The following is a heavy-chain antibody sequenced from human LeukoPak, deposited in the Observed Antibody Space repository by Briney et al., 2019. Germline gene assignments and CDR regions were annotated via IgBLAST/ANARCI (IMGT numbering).Heavy chain of an antibody. Sequence: GGSLRLSCAASEFSVSNNYMTWVRQAPGKGLEWVSTIYSTGDTSYADSVKGRFTISRVNSKNTLYLQMGSLRADDTAVYYCGTGTNWGYWGQGALVTVSS. J-gene: IGHJ4*02. D-gene: IGHD7-27*01. CDR2: IYSTGDT. CDR3: GTGTNWGY. CDR1: EFSVSNNY. V-gene: IGHV3-53*01.